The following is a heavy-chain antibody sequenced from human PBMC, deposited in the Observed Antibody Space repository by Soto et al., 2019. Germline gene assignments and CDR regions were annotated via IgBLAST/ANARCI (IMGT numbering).Heavy chain of an antibody. Sequence: ASETLSLTCAVSGGSISSGGYSWSWIRQPPGKGLEWIGYIYHSGSTYYNPSLKGRVSISVDTSKDLFSLKLSSVTAADTAIYYCARHKTPYQLLFLDPWGQGTLVTVSS. CDR3: ARHKTPYQLLFLDP. CDR2: IYHSGST. D-gene: IGHD2-2*01. J-gene: IGHJ5*02. V-gene: IGHV4-30-2*01. CDR1: GGSISSGGYS.